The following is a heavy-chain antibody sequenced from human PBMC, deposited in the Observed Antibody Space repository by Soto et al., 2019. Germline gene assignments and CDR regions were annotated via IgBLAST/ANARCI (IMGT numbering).Heavy chain of an antibody. D-gene: IGHD2-15*01. V-gene: IGHV4-31*03. Sequence: QVQLQESGPGLVKPSQTLSLTCTVSGGSISSGGDYWSWIRQHPGKGLEWIGYIYYSGSTYYNPSLKIRVTLSVDTSKNHFSLKLSSVTAADTAVYYCARATPYYYHGMDVWGQGTTVTVSS. J-gene: IGHJ6*02. CDR2: IYYSGST. CDR1: GGSISSGGDY. CDR3: ARATPYYYHGMDV.